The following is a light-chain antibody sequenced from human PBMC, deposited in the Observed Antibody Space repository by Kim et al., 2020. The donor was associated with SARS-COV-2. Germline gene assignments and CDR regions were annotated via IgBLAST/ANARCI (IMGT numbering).Light chain of an antibody. J-gene: IGKJ2*01. CDR3: QQYHDWPYT. Sequence: SVSPGERTTLSCRASQSVGSSLAWYQQKPGQAPRLLIHGASTTATGLPARFSGSGSGTDFTLTINSLQSGDVAVYYCQQYHDWPYTFGQGTKLEI. CDR1: QSVGSS. V-gene: IGKV3-15*01. CDR2: GAS.